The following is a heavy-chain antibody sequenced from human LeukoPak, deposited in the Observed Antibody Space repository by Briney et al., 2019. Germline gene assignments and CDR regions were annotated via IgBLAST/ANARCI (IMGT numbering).Heavy chain of an antibody. V-gene: IGHV1-2*02. Sequence: ASVKVSCKASGYTFTGYYMHWVRQAPGQGLEWMGWINPNSGGTNYAQKFQGRVTMTRDTSISTAYMELSRLRSDDTAVYYCARDLADTAMDYHYYGMDVWGQGTTVTVSS. CDR3: ARDLADTAMDYHYYGMDV. J-gene: IGHJ6*02. CDR2: INPNSGGT. D-gene: IGHD5-18*01. CDR1: GYTFTGYY.